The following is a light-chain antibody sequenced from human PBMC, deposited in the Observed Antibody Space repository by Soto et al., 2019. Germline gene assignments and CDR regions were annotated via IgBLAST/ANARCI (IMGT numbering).Light chain of an antibody. Sequence: DIVMTQSPLSLPVTPGEPASISCRSSQSLLHSNGYNYLDWYLQKPGPSPQLLIYLGSNRASGVTDRFSGSGSGTDFTLKISRVEAEDVGVYYCMQALQTPRTFGGGTKVEIK. CDR2: LGS. V-gene: IGKV2-28*01. CDR3: MQALQTPRT. J-gene: IGKJ4*01. CDR1: QSLLHSNGYNY.